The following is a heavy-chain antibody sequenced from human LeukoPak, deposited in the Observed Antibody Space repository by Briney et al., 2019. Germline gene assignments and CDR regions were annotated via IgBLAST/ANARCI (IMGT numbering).Heavy chain of an antibody. J-gene: IGHJ4*02. CDR2: ISAYNGNT. D-gene: IGHD2-15*01. Sequence: ASVKVSCKASGYTFTSYGISWVRQAPGQGLEWMGWISAYNGNTNCAQKLQGRVTMTTDTSTSTAYMELRSLRSDDTAVYYCARDLDIVVVVAANPSGYWGQGTLVTVSS. CDR1: GYTFTSYG. V-gene: IGHV1-18*01. CDR3: ARDLDIVVVVAANPSGY.